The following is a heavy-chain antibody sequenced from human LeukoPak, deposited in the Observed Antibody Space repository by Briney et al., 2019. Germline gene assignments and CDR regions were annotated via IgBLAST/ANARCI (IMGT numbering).Heavy chain of an antibody. D-gene: IGHD2-21*02. CDR2: IYSSGST. CDR1: GGSFSGYY. J-gene: IGHJ4*02. V-gene: IGHV4-59*01. CDR3: ARFAYCGGHCWYYFDY. Sequence: SETLSLTCAVYGGSFSGYYWSWIRQPPGEGLEGIGYIYSSGSTNYNPSLKSRITISVDTSKNQFSLKLSSVTAADTAVYYCARFAYCGGHCWYYFDYWGQGSLVTVSS.